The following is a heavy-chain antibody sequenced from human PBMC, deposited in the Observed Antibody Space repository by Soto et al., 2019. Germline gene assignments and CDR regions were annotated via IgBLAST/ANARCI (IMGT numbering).Heavy chain of an antibody. J-gene: IGHJ4*02. D-gene: IGHD1-1*01. V-gene: IGHV6-1*01. CDR1: GDSVSSNSAA. Sequence: KQSQTLSLTCAISGDSVSSNSAAWHWIRQSPSRGLEWLGRTYYRSKWYNDYAVSMKGRIIINPDTSKNQFSLQLNSVTPEDTAVYYCARTPPGYNWNGWGQGTLVTVSS. CDR3: ARTPPGYNWNG. CDR2: TYYRSKWYN.